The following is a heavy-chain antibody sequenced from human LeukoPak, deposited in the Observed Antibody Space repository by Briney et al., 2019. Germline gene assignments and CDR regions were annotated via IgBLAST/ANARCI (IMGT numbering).Heavy chain of an antibody. CDR3: ARVDIVVVPAASLNYYMDV. Sequence: SETLSLTCTVSGGSISSSSYYWGWIRQPPGKGLEWIGSIYYSGSTNYNPSLKSRVTISVDKSKNQFSLKLSSVTAADTAVYYCARVDIVVVPAASLNYYMDVWGKGTTVTVSS. CDR1: GGSISSSSYY. CDR2: IYYSGST. J-gene: IGHJ6*03. V-gene: IGHV4-39*07. D-gene: IGHD2-2*01.